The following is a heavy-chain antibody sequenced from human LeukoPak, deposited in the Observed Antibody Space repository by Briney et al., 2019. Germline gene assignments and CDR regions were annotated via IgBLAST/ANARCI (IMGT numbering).Heavy chain of an antibody. J-gene: IGHJ3*02. Sequence: GGSLRLSCAASGFTFSNYAMSWVRQAPGKGLECVSGISGSGGSTYYADSVKGRFTISRDNSKNTLYLQMNSLRAEDTAVYYCAKGSSSYYFAFDIWGQGTRVTVSS. CDR1: GFTFSNYA. CDR2: ISGSGGST. D-gene: IGHD6-13*01. V-gene: IGHV3-23*01. CDR3: AKGSSSYYFAFDI.